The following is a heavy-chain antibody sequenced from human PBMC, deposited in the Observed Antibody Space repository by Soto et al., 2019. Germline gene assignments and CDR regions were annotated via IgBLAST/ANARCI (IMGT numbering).Heavy chain of an antibody. CDR3: ARPANTVADYFDL. J-gene: IGHJ4*02. CDR2: IYPSDSDT. D-gene: IGHD4-17*01. V-gene: IGHV5-51*01. CDR1: GCTFIIHW. Sequence: VESLNDSWQVVGCTFIIHWIGWVLQMPGKGLEWMGIIYPSDSDTRYSPSFQGQVTISADQSINTAYLQWDSLKASDTAIYYCARPANTVADYFDLWGQGTPVTVSS.